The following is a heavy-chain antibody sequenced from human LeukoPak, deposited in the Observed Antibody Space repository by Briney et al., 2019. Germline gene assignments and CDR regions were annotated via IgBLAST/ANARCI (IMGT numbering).Heavy chain of an antibody. Sequence: PSETLSLTCTVSDGAITGYYWGWIRQPPGKGLEWIGHICSGSTNYNPSLKSRVTISLDTSKNHVSLKLNSVTAADTAVYYCARGYSTSWTYYFDYWGQGALVTVSS. CDR2: ICSGST. CDR1: DGAITGYY. J-gene: IGHJ4*02. D-gene: IGHD6-13*01. V-gene: IGHV4-59*01. CDR3: ARGYSTSWTYYFDY.